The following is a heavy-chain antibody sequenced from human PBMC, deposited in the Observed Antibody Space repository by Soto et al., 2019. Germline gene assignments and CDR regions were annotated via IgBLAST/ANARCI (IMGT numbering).Heavy chain of an antibody. V-gene: IGHV4-59*13. Sequence: PSETLSLTCTVSGDSFRNVYLSWIRQPPGKGLEWIGFIYHSGNAKYNPSLKSRVAMSVDSSQNQISLSLNSVTDADSAAYFCARAHAPTLPFDSWGQGTLVTVSS. D-gene: IGHD2-2*01. J-gene: IGHJ4*02. CDR2: IYHSGNA. CDR3: ARAHAPTLPFDS. CDR1: GDSFRNVY.